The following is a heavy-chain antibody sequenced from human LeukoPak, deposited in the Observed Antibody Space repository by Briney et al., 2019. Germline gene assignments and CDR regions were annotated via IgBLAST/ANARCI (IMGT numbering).Heavy chain of an antibody. CDR2: IYASGST. Sequence: SETLSLTCTVSGGSISSYYWSWIRQPAGKGLEWIGRIYASGSTNYNPSLKSRVTMSVDTSKNQFSLKLSSVTAADTAVYYCARDYYDSSDEIMDAFDIWGQGTMVTVSS. V-gene: IGHV4-4*07. D-gene: IGHD3-22*01. J-gene: IGHJ3*02. CDR1: GGSISSYY. CDR3: ARDYYDSSDEIMDAFDI.